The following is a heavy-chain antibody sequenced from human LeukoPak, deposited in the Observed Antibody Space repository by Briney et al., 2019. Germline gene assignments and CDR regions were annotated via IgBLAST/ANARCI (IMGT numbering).Heavy chain of an antibody. V-gene: IGHV3-74*01. D-gene: IGHD1-26*01. CDR3: AGGRGSYGLWDS. J-gene: IGHJ4*02. CDR1: GFTFSNYW. CDR2: INGDGSTT. Sequence: GGSLRLSCAASGFTFSNYWMHWVRQAPGKGLVRVSRINGDGSTTNYADSVKGRFTISRDNAKNTLYLQMNSLRAEDTAVYYCAGGRGSYGLWDSWGQGTLVTVSS.